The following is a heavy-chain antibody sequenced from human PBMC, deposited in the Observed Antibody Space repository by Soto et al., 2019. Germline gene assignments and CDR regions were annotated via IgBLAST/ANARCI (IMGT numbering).Heavy chain of an antibody. CDR1: GYTFTNYA. Sequence: ASVKVSCKASGYTFTNYAVHWVRQAPGQRLEWMGWINAGNGNTRYSQKFQGRVTITRDTPARTVYMELSSLRSEDTAVYYCARGHLAVVPVASWFYYMDVWGKGTTVTVAS. J-gene: IGHJ6*03. CDR3: ARGHLAVVPVASWFYYMDV. D-gene: IGHD2-2*01. CDR2: INAGNGNT. V-gene: IGHV1-3*01.